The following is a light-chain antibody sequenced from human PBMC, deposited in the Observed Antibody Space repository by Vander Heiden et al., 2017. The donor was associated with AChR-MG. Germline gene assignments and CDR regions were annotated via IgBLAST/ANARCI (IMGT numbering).Light chain of an antibody. V-gene: IGLV3-1*01. CDR3: QAWDSSTAHYV. CDR2: QDN. J-gene: IGLJ1*01. CDR1: KLGDKY. Sequence: SYELTQPPSVSVSPGQTASITCSGDKLGDKYACWYQQKPGQAPGVVIYQDNKRPSGIPERFSGSNAGNTATLTITGTQAMDEADYYCQAWDSSTAHYVFGTGTKVTVL.